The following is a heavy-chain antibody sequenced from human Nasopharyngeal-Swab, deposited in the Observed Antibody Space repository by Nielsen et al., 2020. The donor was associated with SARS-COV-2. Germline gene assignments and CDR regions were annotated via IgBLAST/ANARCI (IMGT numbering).Heavy chain of an antibody. J-gene: IGHJ4*02. V-gene: IGHV4-30-4*01. CDR2: IYYSGST. D-gene: IGHD3-22*01. CDR3: ARVFPDYYDSSGYLDY. Sequence: WTRQPPGKGLEWIGYIYYSGSTYYNPSLKSRVTISVDTSKNQFSLKLSSVTAADTAVYYCARVFPDYYDSSGYLDYWGQGTLVTVSS.